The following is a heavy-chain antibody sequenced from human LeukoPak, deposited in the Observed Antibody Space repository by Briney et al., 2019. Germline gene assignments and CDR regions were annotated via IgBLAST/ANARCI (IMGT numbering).Heavy chain of an antibody. D-gene: IGHD3-10*01. CDR1: GFTFRIYG. CDR2: IRYDGSNK. J-gene: IGHJ6*03. CDR3: AKVPKLPSISMIRGVRVPYYMDV. V-gene: IGHV3-30*02. Sequence: GGSLRLSCAASGFTFRIYGMHCVRAAPGKGLGWVAFIRYDGSNKYYAESVKGRFTISRDNSKNTLYLQMNSLRAEDTAVYYCAKVPKLPSISMIRGVRVPYYMDVWGKGTTVTISS.